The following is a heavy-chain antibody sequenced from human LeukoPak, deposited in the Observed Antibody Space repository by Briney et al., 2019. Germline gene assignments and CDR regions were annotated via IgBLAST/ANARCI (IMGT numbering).Heavy chain of an antibody. D-gene: IGHD2-15*01. V-gene: IGHV4-34*01. CDR2: INHSGST. CDR3: ARGYCSDGSCYSGLDH. J-gene: IGHJ4*01. Sequence: SETLSLTCAVYGGSFSGYYWSWIRQPPGKGLEWIGEINHSGSTNYNPSLKSRVTISVDTSKNQFSLKLSSVTAADTAVYYCARGYCSDGSCYSGLDHWGHGTLVTVSS. CDR1: GGSFSGYY.